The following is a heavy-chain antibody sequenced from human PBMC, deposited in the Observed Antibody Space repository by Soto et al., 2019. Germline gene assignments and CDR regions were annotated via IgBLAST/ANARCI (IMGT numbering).Heavy chain of an antibody. J-gene: IGHJ4*02. CDR3: AKVEYKESGSYYGGAIDF. D-gene: IGHD1-26*01. Sequence: GGSLRLSCAASGFILSTYAMSWVRQAPGKGPEWVSGISSSGGSTYYADSVRGAFTMSRDNSKNTHYLQMNSLRAEGTAVYYCAKVEYKESGSYYGGAIDFWGQGTLVTVSS. CDR2: ISSSGGST. CDR1: GFILSTYA. V-gene: IGHV3-23*01.